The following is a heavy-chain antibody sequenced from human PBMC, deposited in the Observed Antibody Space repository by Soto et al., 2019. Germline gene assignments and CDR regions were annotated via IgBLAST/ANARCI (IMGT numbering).Heavy chain of an antibody. Sequence: QVQLVQSGAEVKRAGASVKVSCKASGYTFSSYGLSWVRQAPGQGLEWMGWISDYNGNTHYAQKFQGRVIMTTDTSTRPGYMELRSLRSDDTAVDFCAREGYYSGSGTYSPPRYSGMDVWGQGTTVTVSS. V-gene: IGHV1-18*01. D-gene: IGHD3-10*01. J-gene: IGHJ6*02. CDR3: AREGYYSGSGTYSPPRYSGMDV. CDR1: GYTFSSYG. CDR2: ISDYNGNT.